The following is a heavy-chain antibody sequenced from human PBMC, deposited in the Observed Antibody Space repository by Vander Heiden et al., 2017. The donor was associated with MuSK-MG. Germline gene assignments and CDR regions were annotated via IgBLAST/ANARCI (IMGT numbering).Heavy chain of an antibody. CDR1: GGSISSSY. Sequence: QVQLQESAPGLVTPSAPLSLTCTVSGGSISSSYWSWIRQFPGKGLEWIGYTYYTGSTNYNPSRKSRVTISVDTSKNQVSLNLTSVTAGDTAVYYCARWGGVGGDFTAFDIWVQGTMVTVSS. J-gene: IGHJ3*02. V-gene: IGHV4-59*01. CDR2: TYYTGST. D-gene: IGHD2-21*02. CDR3: ARWGGVGGDFTAFDI.